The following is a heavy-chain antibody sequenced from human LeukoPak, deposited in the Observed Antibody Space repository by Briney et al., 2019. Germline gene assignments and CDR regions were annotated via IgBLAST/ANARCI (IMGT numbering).Heavy chain of an antibody. Sequence: SETLSLTCTVSGGSISDYYWNWIRQSAGKGLEWIGRIYTSGSTNSHPSLKSRVTMSVDPSKNQFSLKLRSMTAADTAVYYCARDEMAPYGMDVWGQGTTVTVSS. J-gene: IGHJ6*02. CDR3: ARDEMAPYGMDV. CDR2: IYTSGST. V-gene: IGHV4-4*07. CDR1: GGSISDYY. D-gene: IGHD5-24*01.